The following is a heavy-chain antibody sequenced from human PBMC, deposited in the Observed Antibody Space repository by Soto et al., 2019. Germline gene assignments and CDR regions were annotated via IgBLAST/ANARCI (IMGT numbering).Heavy chain of an antibody. V-gene: IGHV1-69*06. CDR3: ARRESGGFFRFFDS. CDR1: GGSLSTNP. Sequence: SVKVSCKASGGSLSTNPISWVRQAPGQGLEWMGGTGSGTGPGNNAQKFQGRLTVTADKSTSTVYMELTNLSSEDTAVYYCARRESGGFFRFFDSWGQGTLVTVYS. CDR2: TGSGTGPG. J-gene: IGHJ4*02. D-gene: IGHD2-15*01.